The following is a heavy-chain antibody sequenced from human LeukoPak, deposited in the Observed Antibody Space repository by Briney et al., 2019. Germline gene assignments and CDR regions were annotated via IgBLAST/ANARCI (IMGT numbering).Heavy chain of an antibody. D-gene: IGHD2-15*01. CDR1: GFTFSDYY. V-gene: IGHV3-11*04. CDR3: ARDYCSGGSCLSGFDH. J-gene: IGHJ4*02. CDR2: ISSSGSTI. Sequence: GGSLRLSCTASGFTFSDYYMSWIRQAPGKGLEWVSYISSSGSTIYYADSVKARFTISRDNAENSLYLQMNSLRAEDTAVYFCARDYCSGGSCLSGFDHWGQGTLVTVSS.